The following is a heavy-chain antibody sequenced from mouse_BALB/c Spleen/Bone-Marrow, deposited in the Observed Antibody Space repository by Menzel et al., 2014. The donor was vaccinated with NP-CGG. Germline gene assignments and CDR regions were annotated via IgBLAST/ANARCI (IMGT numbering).Heavy chain of an antibody. CDR1: GFDFRRYW. CDR2: INPGSNTI. V-gene: IGHV4-1*02. Sequence: EGQLVESGGGLVQPGGSLKLSCAASGFDFRRYWLSWVRQAPGKGIEWIGEINPGSNTINYTPSLKDKFIISRDNAKNTLYLQMSKVKSEDTALYYCARLGYYGWFAYWSQGTLVTISA. J-gene: IGHJ3*01. D-gene: IGHD2-3*01. CDR3: ARLGYYGWFAY.